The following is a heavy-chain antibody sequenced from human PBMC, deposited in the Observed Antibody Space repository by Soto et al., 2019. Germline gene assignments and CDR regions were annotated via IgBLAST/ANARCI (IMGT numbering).Heavy chain of an antibody. Sequence: QVQLVQSAAEVKKPGASVKVSCKASGYTFIRYGITWVRQAPGQGLEWMGWISPYNDYTIYAQKGQGRVTMTTDTSTRTVYMELRSLKSADTAVYYCARGGYYDTTWGKLSHYGLDVWGQGTSVTVSS. CDR1: GYTFIRYG. V-gene: IGHV1-18*01. D-gene: IGHD3-16*01. CDR2: ISPYNDYT. CDR3: ARGGYYDTTWGKLSHYGLDV. J-gene: IGHJ6*02.